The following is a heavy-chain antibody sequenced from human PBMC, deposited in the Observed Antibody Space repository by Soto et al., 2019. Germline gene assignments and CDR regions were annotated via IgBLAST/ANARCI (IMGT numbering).Heavy chain of an antibody. CDR1: GFTFSSYA. J-gene: IGHJ6*02. D-gene: IGHD2-2*01. CDR2: ISSNGGST. V-gene: IGHV3-64*01. Sequence: EVQLVESGGGLVQPGGSLRLSCAASGFTFSSYAMHWVRQAPGKGLEYVSAISSNGGSTYYATSVKGRFTISRDNSKNTLYLQMGSLRAEDMAVYYCARGGWVSRADDAPSFCYYCYGMDVWGQGTTVTFSS. CDR3: ARGGWVSRADDAPSFCYYCYGMDV.